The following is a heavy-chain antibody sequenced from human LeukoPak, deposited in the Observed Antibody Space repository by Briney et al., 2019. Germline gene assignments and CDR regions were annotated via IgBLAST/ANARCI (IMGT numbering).Heavy chain of an antibody. CDR3: ARGVTYYYDSSGYF. D-gene: IGHD3-22*01. CDR2: ISSSGSTI. CDR1: GFSFSDYN. V-gene: IGHV3-11*01. J-gene: IGHJ4*02. Sequence: GGSLRLSCAASGFSFSDYNMSWIRQAPGKGLEWVSYISSSGSTIYYADSVKGRFTISRDNAKNSLYLQMNSLRAEDTAVYYCARGVTYYYDSSGYFWGQGTLVTVSS.